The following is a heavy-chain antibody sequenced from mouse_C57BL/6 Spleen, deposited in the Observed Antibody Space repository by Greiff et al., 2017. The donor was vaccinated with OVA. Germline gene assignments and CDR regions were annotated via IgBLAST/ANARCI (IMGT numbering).Heavy chain of an antibody. V-gene: IGHV1-22*01. CDR2: INPNNGGT. J-gene: IGHJ3*01. CDR3: ARGGDYPIAY. D-gene: IGHD2-4*01. Sequence: EVKLMESGPELVKPGASVKMSCKASGYTFTDYNMHWVKQSHGKSLEWIGYINPNNGGTSYNQKFKGKATLTVNKSSSTAYMELRSLTSEDSAVYYCARGGDYPIAYWGQGTLVTVSA. CDR1: GYTFTDYN.